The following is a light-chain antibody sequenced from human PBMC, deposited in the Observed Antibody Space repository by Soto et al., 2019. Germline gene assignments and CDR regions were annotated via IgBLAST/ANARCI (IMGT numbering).Light chain of an antibody. CDR3: QQYNSYWT. CDR1: QSISSW. J-gene: IGKJ1*01. V-gene: IGKV1-5*03. CDR2: KAS. Sequence: DIHMTQSPSTLSASVADRVTITCRASQSISSWLAWYQQKPGKAPKLLIYKASSLESGVPSRFSGSGSGTEFTLTISSLQPDDFATYYCQQYNSYWTFGQGTKVDIK.